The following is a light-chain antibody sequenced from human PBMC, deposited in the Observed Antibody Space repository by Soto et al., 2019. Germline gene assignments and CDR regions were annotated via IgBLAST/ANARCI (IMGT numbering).Light chain of an antibody. CDR2: GAS. CDR3: QQYHNWPIT. Sequence: IVLTQSPGTLSLSPWERATLSCRASQSVSNNYLAWYQQKPGQAPRLLIYGASNRATGIPDRFSGSGSGTDFTLTISSLQSEDFAVYYCQQYHNWPITFGQGTRLEIK. V-gene: IGKV3-20*01. CDR1: QSVSNNY. J-gene: IGKJ5*01.